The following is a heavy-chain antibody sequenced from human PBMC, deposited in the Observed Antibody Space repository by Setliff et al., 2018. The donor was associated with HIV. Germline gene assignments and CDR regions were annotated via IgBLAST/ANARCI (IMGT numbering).Heavy chain of an antibody. CDR3: ARSPGDYLFDY. V-gene: IGHV1-3*01. Sequence: GASVKVSCKASGYTFTSYAIHWARQAPGQSLEWMGWINAGYGNTKYSQKFQGRVTITRDASASTAYMELSSLRSEDTAVYYCARSPGDYLFDYWGQGTLVTVSS. J-gene: IGHJ4*02. CDR2: INAGYGNT. D-gene: IGHD4-17*01. CDR1: GYTFTSYA.